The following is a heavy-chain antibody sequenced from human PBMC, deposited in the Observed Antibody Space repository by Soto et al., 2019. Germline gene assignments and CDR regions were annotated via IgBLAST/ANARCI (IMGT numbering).Heavy chain of an antibody. J-gene: IGHJ4*02. V-gene: IGHV4-34*01. CDR2: INHSGST. CDR3: GRVAWTSCSFGY. Sequence: QVQLQQWGAGLLKPSETLSLTCAVYGGSFSGYYWSWIRQPPGKGLEWIGEINHSGSTNYNPSLKRRVTISVDTSKCQSALQRSPVVAADTAGYYCGRVAWTSCSFGYWGQGTLVTVSS. D-gene: IGHD2-2*01. CDR1: GGSFSGYY.